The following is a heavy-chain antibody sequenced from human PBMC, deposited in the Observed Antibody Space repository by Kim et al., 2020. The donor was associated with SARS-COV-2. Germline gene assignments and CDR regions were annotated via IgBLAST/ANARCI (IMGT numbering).Heavy chain of an antibody. CDR2: IIPILGIA. D-gene: IGHD4-17*01. Sequence: SVKVSCKASGGTFSSYAISWVRQAPGQGLEWMGRIIPILGIANYAQKFQGRVTITADKSTSTAYMELSSLRSEDTAVYYCARDYISGPRESTVTNYYYYGMDVWGQGTTVTVSS. CDR3: ARDYISGPRESTVTNYYYYGMDV. CDR1: GGTFSSYA. V-gene: IGHV1-69*04. J-gene: IGHJ6*02.